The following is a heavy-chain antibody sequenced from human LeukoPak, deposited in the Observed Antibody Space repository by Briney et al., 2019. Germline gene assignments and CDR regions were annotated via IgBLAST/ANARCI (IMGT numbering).Heavy chain of an antibody. V-gene: IGHV3-33*06. D-gene: IGHD6-6*01. CDR3: AKDSSGSSSDSDY. CDR1: GFTFSSYG. CDR2: IWYDGSNK. Sequence: GRSLRLSCAASGFTFSSYGMHWVRQAPGKGLEWVAVIWYDGSNKYYADSVKGRFTISRDNSKNTLYLQMNSLRAEDTAVYYCAKDSSGSSSDSDYWGQGTLVTVSS. J-gene: IGHJ4*02.